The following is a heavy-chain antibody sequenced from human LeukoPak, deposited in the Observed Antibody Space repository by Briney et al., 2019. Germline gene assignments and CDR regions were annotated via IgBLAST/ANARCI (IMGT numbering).Heavy chain of an antibody. CDR1: GFTFSSYW. CDR2: INNDGSST. Sequence: PGGSLRLSCATSGFTFSSYWMSWVRQAPGKGLVWVSLINNDGSSTNYADSVKGRFTISRDNAKNTLHLQMNSLRAEDTAVFYCARVRSGYYYDYWGQGTLVTVSS. CDR3: ARVRSGYYYDY. J-gene: IGHJ4*02. V-gene: IGHV3-74*01. D-gene: IGHD3-22*01.